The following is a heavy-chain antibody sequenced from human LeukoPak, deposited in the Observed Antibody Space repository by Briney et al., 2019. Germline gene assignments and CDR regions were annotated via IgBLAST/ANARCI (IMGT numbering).Heavy chain of an antibody. D-gene: IGHD6-19*01. CDR2: ISGSGGST. CDR3: AKVLVAGIWNWFDP. V-gene: IGHV3-23*01. J-gene: IGHJ5*02. Sequence: GGSLRLSCAASGFTFSSYAMSWVRQAPGKGLEWVSAISGSGGSTYYADSVKGRFTISRDNSKNTLYLQMYSLRAEDTAVYYCAKVLVAGIWNWFDPWGQGTLVTVSS. CDR1: GFTFSSYA.